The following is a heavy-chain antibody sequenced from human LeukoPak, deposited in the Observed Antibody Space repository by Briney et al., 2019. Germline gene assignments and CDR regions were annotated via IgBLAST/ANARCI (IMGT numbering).Heavy chain of an antibody. D-gene: IGHD2-15*01. CDR2: ISGSGDST. CDR1: GLTFTSYA. V-gene: IGHV3-23*01. CDR3: AKGVTNSCYSGLDY. Sequence: GGSLRLFCAASGLTFTSYALTWVRQAPGKGLEWVSSISGSGDSTFYADSVKGRFTTSRDYSKNTLYLQMNSLRAEGTAVYYCAKGVTNSCYSGLDYWGQGTLVTVSS. J-gene: IGHJ4*02.